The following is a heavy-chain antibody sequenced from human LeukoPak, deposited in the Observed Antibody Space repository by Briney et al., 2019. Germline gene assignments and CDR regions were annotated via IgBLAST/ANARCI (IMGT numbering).Heavy chain of an antibody. D-gene: IGHD3-22*01. CDR1: GFTFSSYW. V-gene: IGHV3-7*01. J-gene: IGHJ4*02. CDR2: IKQDGSEK. CDR3: AREAMNYDSSGYSYLPDY. Sequence: GGSLRLSCAASGFTFSSYWMSWVRQAPGKGLEWVANIKQDGSEKYYVDSVKGRLTISRDNAKNSLYLQMNSLRAEDTAVYYCAREAMNYDSSGYSYLPDYWGQGTLVTVSS.